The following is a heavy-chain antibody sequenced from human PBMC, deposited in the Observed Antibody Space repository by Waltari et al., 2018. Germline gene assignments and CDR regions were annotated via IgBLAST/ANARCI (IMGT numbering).Heavy chain of an antibody. CDR3: ARVGGYSYETGRYCDL. Sequence: QVQLVQSGAEVKKPGSSVKVSCKASGGTFSSYAISWVRQAPGQGLEWMGWIIPIFGTANDAQKFQGRVTITADESTSTAYRELSSLRSEDTAVYYCARVGGYSYETGRYCDLWGRGTLVTVSS. CDR2: IIPIFGTA. J-gene: IGHJ2*01. V-gene: IGHV1-69*01. CDR1: GGTFSSYA. D-gene: IGHD5-18*01.